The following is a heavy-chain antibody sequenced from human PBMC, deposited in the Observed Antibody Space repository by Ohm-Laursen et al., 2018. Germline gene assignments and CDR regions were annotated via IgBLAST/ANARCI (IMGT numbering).Heavy chain of an antibody. CDR2: MNPNSGNT. J-gene: IGHJ4*02. CDR1: GYTFTSYD. Sequence: GASVKVSCNASGYTFTSYDINWVRQATGQGLEWMGWMNPNSGNTGNAQKFQGRVTMTRNTSISTAYMELSSLRSEDTAVYYCASVDAARYFDYWGQGTLVTVSS. CDR3: ASVDAARYFDY. V-gene: IGHV1-8*01. D-gene: IGHD5-18*01.